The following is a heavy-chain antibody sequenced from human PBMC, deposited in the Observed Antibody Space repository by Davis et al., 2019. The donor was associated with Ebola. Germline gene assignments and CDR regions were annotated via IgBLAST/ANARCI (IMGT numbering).Heavy chain of an antibody. D-gene: IGHD3-10*01. Sequence: GESLKISCAAPGFTFSSYWMSWVRQAPGKGLEWVANIKQDGSEKYYVDSVKGRFTIARDNAKNSLYLQMNSLRAEDTAVYYCASLTLYGSGSYPFDYWGQGTLVTVSS. V-gene: IGHV3-7*03. CDR2: IKQDGSEK. CDR1: GFTFSSYW. CDR3: ASLTLYGSGSYPFDY. J-gene: IGHJ4*02.